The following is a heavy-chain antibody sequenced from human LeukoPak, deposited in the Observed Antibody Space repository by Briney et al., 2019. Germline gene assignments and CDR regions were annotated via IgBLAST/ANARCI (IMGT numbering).Heavy chain of an antibody. Sequence: PSETLSLTCTVSGGSISSSRYYWGWIRQPPGKGLEWIGSIHYSGSTYYNPSLKSRVTVSVDTSENQFSLKLSSVAAEDTAVYFCAKRGVVIRVVLVGFHKEAYYFESWGQGALVTVSS. CDR2: IHYSGST. D-gene: IGHD3/OR15-3a*01. CDR3: AKRGVVIRVVLVGFHKEAYYFES. CDR1: GGSISSSRYY. J-gene: IGHJ4*02. V-gene: IGHV4-39*07.